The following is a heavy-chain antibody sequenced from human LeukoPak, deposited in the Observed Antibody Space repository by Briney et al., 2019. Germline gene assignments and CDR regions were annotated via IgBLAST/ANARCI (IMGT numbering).Heavy chain of an antibody. Sequence: GSSVKVSCKASGDTFKRYGISWVRQAPGQGLEWMGRIIPIVDETDYTQKFQGRVTFTADKSTSTAYMDLSGLTSEDTAVYYCAAALYIGQLLSAFDFWGQGTPVIVSS. CDR3: AAALYIGQLLSAFDF. D-gene: IGHD3-10*01. J-gene: IGHJ4*02. CDR2: IIPIVDET. V-gene: IGHV1-69*04. CDR1: GDTFKRYG.